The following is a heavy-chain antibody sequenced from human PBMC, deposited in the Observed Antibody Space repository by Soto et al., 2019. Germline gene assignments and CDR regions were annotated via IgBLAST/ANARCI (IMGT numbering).Heavy chain of an antibody. Sequence: SETLSLTCTVSGGSISSGGYYWSWIRQHPGKGLEWIGYIYYSGSTYYNPSPKSRVTISVDTSKNQFSLKLSSVTAADTAVYYCARAYQTYYYDSSGLDYWGQGTLVTVSS. CDR2: IYYSGST. V-gene: IGHV4-31*03. CDR3: ARAYQTYYYDSSGLDY. CDR1: GGSISSGGYY. D-gene: IGHD3-22*01. J-gene: IGHJ4*02.